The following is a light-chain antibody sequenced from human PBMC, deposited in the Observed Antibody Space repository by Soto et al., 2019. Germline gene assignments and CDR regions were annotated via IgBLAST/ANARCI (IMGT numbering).Light chain of an antibody. CDR1: QSIGSW. CDR3: QQRTDRPPWT. V-gene: IGKV1-5*01. J-gene: IGKJ1*01. Sequence: DIQMTQSPSTLSASVGDRVTITCWASQSIGSWLAWHQQKPGKAPKLLIYDGTYLESGVPSRFSGSGSGTDFTLSISSLEPEDFAVYYCQQRTDRPPWTFGQGTKVESK. CDR2: DGT.